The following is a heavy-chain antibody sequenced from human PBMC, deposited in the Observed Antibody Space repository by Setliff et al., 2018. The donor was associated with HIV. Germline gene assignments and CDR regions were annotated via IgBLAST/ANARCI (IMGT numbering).Heavy chain of an antibody. Sequence: SETLSLTCAVYGGSVSGHYWGWFRQPPGKGLEWIGEITPSGATNYLPSLKSRVTMSLDTSKNQSSLKLTSVTAADTALYYCSNWNTTIDADSWGQGTLVTVSS. V-gene: IGHV4-34*01. CDR3: SNWNTTIDADS. D-gene: IGHD5-18*01. CDR1: GGSVSGHY. J-gene: IGHJ4*02. CDR2: ITPSGAT.